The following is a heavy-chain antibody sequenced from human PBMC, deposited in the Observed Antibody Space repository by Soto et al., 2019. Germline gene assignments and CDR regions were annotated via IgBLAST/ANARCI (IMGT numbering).Heavy chain of an antibody. V-gene: IGHV3-23*01. D-gene: IGHD3-3*02. J-gene: IGHJ4*02. CDR1: GFTFSSFA. CDR2: VSADGVSS. Sequence: QLLESGGGLVQPGGSLRLCCEGSGFTFSSFAMGWVRQAPGKGLEWLSSVSADGVSSFSADSVRGRFRVSRDNSKNTLFLQMRFLRVEDTAVYYCAKTRQAPVGTHFFDLWGQGTQVTVSS. CDR3: AKTRQAPVGTHFFDL.